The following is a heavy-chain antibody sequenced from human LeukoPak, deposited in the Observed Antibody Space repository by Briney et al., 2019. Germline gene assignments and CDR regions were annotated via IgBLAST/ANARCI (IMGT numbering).Heavy chain of an antibody. CDR2: FDGNGPST. Sequence: GGSLRLSCAASGFTFSSFAMTWVRQAPGKGLEWVSGFDGNGPSTYYADSVKGRWTISRDNSRNTLYLEKNSLRPEDTAIYYCAKPRTTGLGWAQFDYWGQGSLVTVSS. D-gene: IGHD2-8*02. CDR1: GFTFSSFA. J-gene: IGHJ4*02. V-gene: IGHV3-23*01. CDR3: AKPRTTGLGWAQFDY.